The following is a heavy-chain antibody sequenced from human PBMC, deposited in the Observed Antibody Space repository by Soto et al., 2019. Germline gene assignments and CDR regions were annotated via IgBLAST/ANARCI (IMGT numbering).Heavy chain of an antibody. D-gene: IGHD6-19*01. CDR2: ISGSGGST. J-gene: IGHJ6*02. Sequence: PGGSLRLSCAASGFTFSSYAMSWVRQAPGKGLEWVSAISGSGGSTYYADSVKGRFTISRDNSKNTLYLQMNSLRAEDTAVYYCAKDRLDGWMAPYYYYGMDVWGQGTTVTVSS. CDR1: GFTFSSYA. V-gene: IGHV3-23*01. CDR3: AKDRLDGWMAPYYYYGMDV.